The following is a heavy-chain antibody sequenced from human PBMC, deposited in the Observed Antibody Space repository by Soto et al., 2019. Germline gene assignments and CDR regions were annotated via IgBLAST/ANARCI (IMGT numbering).Heavy chain of an antibody. J-gene: IGHJ4*02. CDR3: AKGGRQWLVTSDFNY. CDR1: GFTFSDYA. D-gene: IGHD6-19*01. V-gene: IGHV3-30*18. Sequence: VQLVESGGGVVQPGRSLRLSCAASGFTFSDYAMHWVRQAPGKGLEWVAVVSHDGRNTHYADSVKGRFTISRDSSKNHVSLEMNSLRAEDTAVYYCAKGGRQWLVTSDFNYWGQGALVTVSS. CDR2: VSHDGRNT.